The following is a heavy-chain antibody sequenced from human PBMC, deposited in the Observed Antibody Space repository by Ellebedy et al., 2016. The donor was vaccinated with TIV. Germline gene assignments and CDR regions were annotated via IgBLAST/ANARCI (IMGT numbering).Heavy chain of an antibody. Sequence: SVKVSXXASGGTFSSYAISWVRQAPGQGLEWMGGIIPIFGTANYAQKFQGRVTITADESTSTAYMELSSLRSEDTAVYYCASRYCSGGSCYSYYFDYWGQGTLVTVSS. J-gene: IGHJ4*02. CDR3: ASRYCSGGSCYSYYFDY. V-gene: IGHV1-69*13. D-gene: IGHD2-15*01. CDR1: GGTFSSYA. CDR2: IIPIFGTA.